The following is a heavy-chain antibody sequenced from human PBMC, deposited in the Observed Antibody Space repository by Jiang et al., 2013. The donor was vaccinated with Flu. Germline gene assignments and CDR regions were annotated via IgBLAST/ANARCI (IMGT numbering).Heavy chain of an antibody. CDR3: ARQSGPYREFDY. D-gene: IGHD1-26*01. Sequence: GLEWIGYISDTGKTKXNPSLKSRVTMSVDTTENYFSLRLTSVTAADTAVYFCARQSGPYREFDYWGQGTLVTVSS. CDR2: ISDTGKT. J-gene: IGHJ4*02. V-gene: IGHV4-61*03.